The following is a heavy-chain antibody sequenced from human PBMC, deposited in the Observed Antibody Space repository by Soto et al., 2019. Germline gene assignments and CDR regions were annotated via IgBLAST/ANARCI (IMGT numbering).Heavy chain of an antibody. CDR2: INPNSGGT. J-gene: IGHJ4*02. Sequence: ASVKVSCKASGYTFTGYYMHWVRQAPGQGLEWMGWINPNSGGTNYAQKFQGWVTMTRDTSISTAYMELSRLRSDDTAVYYCARTLGYCTNGVRSFDYWGQGTLVTVSS. V-gene: IGHV1-2*04. D-gene: IGHD2-8*01. CDR1: GYTFTGYY. CDR3: ARTLGYCTNGVRSFDY.